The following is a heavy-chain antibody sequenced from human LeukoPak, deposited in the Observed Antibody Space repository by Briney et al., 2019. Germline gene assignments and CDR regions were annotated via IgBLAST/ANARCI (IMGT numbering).Heavy chain of an antibody. CDR1: GGTFSSYA. CDR2: MNPNSGNT. CDR3: ARGASSSWYASWVY. D-gene: IGHD6-13*01. V-gene: IGHV1-8*02. J-gene: IGHJ4*02. Sequence: ASVKVSCKASGGTFSSYAISWVRQATGQGLEWMGWMNPNSGNTGYAQKFQGRVTMTRNTSISTAYMELSSLRSEDTAVYYCARGASSSWYASWVYWGQGTLVTVSS.